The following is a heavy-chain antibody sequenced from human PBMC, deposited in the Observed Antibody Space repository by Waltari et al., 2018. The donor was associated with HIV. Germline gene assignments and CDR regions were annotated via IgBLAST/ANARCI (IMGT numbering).Heavy chain of an antibody. CDR3: AREWGTLMVAWFDP. Sequence: QVQLQESGPGLVKPSVTLSLTCAVPGYSISSGYFWGWNRQPPGKALEWIGSMFHNGSTYYNPSLKSRVTISVDTSKNQFSLKLSSVTSADTAIYYCAREWGTLMVAWFDPWGQGTLVTVSS. CDR1: GYSISSGYF. CDR2: MFHNGST. V-gene: IGHV4-38-2*02. J-gene: IGHJ5*02. D-gene: IGHD3-10*01.